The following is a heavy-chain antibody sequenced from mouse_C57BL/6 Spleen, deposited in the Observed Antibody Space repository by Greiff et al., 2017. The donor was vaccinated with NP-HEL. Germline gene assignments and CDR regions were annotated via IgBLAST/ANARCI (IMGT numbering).Heavy chain of an antibody. CDR1: GYTFTSYW. V-gene: IGHV1-64*01. CDR3: ARDSSGYVEWFAY. CDR2: IHPNSGST. D-gene: IGHD3-2*02. Sequence: QVQLKQPGAELVKPGASVKLSCKASGYTFTSYWMHWVKQRPGQGLEWIGMIHPNSGSTNYNEKFKSKATLTVDKSSSTAYMQLSSLTSEDSAVYYGARDSSGYVEWFAYWGQGTLVTVSA. J-gene: IGHJ3*01.